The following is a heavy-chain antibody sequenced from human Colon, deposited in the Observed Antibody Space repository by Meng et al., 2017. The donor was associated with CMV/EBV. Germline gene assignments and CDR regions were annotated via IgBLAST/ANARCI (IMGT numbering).Heavy chain of an antibody. J-gene: IGHJ3*02. CDR1: GFTFSGYG. D-gene: IGHD3-3*01. Sequence: GGSLRLSCAASGFTFSGYGMYWVRQVPGKGLEWVAFIRYDGSDADYGESVKGRFIISRDNSKDTLYLQMNSLRGDDTAVYSCARGKGFDNSGYYPRDPFDIWGPGTKVTVSS. CDR3: ARGKGFDNSGYYPRDPFDI. V-gene: IGHV3-30*02. CDR2: IRYDGSDA.